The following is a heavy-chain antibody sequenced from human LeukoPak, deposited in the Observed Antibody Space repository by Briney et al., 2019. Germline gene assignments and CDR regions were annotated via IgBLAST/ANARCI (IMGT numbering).Heavy chain of an antibody. J-gene: IGHJ4*02. V-gene: IGHV3-21*01. Sequence: PGGSLRLSCAASGFTFSIYIMNWVRQAPGKGVEWVSSICSSSSYIYYADSVKGRFTISRDNAKNSLYLQMNSLRAEDTAVYYCARGSDYVWGSYRYDYWGQGTLVTVSS. CDR1: GFTFSIYI. CDR3: ARGSDYVWGSYRYDY. D-gene: IGHD3-16*02. CDR2: ICSSSSYI.